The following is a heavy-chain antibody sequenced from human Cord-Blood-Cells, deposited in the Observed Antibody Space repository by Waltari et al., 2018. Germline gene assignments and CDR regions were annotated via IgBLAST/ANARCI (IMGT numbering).Heavy chain of an antibody. CDR2: IYPGDSDT. Sequence: EVQLVQSGAEVKKSGESLQISCKGSGYSFTSYWIGWVRQIPGKGLEWMGIIYPGDSDTRYSPSFQGQVTISADKSISTAYLQWSSLKASDTAMYYCARRRGSGRTLDAFDIWGQGTMVTVSS. CDR3: ARRRGSGRTLDAFDI. V-gene: IGHV5-51*01. D-gene: IGHD3-10*01. CDR1: GYSFTSYW. J-gene: IGHJ3*02.